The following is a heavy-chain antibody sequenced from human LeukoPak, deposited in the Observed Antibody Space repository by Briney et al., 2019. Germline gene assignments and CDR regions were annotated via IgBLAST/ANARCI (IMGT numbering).Heavy chain of an antibody. Sequence: ASVKVSCKASGYTFTSYGISWVRQAPGQGLEWMGWISAYNGNTNYAQKLQGRVTMTTDTSTSTAYMELRSLRSDDTAVYYCAPSYGSGSYYTQSYYYYGMDVWGKGTTVTVSS. CDR1: GYTFTSYG. V-gene: IGHV1-18*04. CDR3: APSYGSGSYYTQSYYYYGMDV. J-gene: IGHJ6*04. CDR2: ISAYNGNT. D-gene: IGHD3-10*01.